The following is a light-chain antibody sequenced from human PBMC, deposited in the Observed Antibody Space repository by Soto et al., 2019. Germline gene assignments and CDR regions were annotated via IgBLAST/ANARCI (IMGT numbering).Light chain of an antibody. CDR2: EVS. J-gene: IGLJ2*01. CDR1: SSDFCGYNY. Sequence: QSVLTQPPSASGSPGQSVTISCTGTSSDFCGYNYVSWYQQHPGKAPKLMIYEVSKRPSGVPDRFSGSKSGTTASLTVSGLQAEDEADYYCSSYAGSNNYVVFGGGTKLTVL. CDR3: SSYAGSNNYVV. V-gene: IGLV2-8*01.